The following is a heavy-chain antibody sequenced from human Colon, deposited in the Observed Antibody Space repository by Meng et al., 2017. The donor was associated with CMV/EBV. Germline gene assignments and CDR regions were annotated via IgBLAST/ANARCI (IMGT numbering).Heavy chain of an antibody. Sequence: FTFTSHGMHWVRQAPGEGLGWVALISYDGSHKYYADSVKGRFNISRDDSKNTLSLQMSSLRPEDTAVYYCVKDLYYSASGTYHSFDKWGQGTLVTVSS. CDR1: FTFTSHG. CDR2: ISYDGSHK. V-gene: IGHV3-30*18. J-gene: IGHJ4*02. D-gene: IGHD3-10*01. CDR3: VKDLYYSASGTYHSFDK.